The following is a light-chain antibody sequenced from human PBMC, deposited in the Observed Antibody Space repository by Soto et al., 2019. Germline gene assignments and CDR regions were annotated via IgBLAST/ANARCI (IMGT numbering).Light chain of an antibody. CDR2: GAS. CDR3: QQYSDSPPT. Sequence: EIVMTQSPATLSVSPGDRATLSCRASQRVSARYLAWYHQKPGQAPRLLIFGASDRATGIPDRFSGSGSGTDFTLTIDRLEPEDFAMYYCQQYSDSPPTFGQGTKVDI. CDR1: QRVSARY. V-gene: IGKV3-20*01. J-gene: IGKJ1*01.